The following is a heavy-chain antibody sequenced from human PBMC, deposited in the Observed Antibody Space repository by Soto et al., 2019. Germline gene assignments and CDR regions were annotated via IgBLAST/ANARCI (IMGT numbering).Heavy chain of an antibody. J-gene: IGHJ6*02. V-gene: IGHV1-24*01. CDR2: FDPEDGET. Sequence: ASVKVSCKVSGYTLTELSMHWVRQAPGKGLEWMGGFDPEDGETIYAQKFQGRVTMTEDTSTDTAYMELSSLRSEDTAVYYCAGDKMVAAAGRGLVNYYYYGMDVWGQGTTVIVS. D-gene: IGHD6-13*01. CDR1: GYTLTELS. CDR3: AGDKMVAAAGRGLVNYYYYGMDV.